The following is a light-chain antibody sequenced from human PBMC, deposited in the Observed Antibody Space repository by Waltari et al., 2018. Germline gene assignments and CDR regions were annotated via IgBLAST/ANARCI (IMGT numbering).Light chain of an antibody. CDR2: DVT. Sequence: SALTQPRSVSGSPGQSVTISCTGTTNDLGSYNYVSWYQQHPGKAPKLIILDVTKRPAGVPDRWSGSKSGNTASLTISGLRAEDEAEYYCCSYAGSDTWVFGGGTKLTVV. CDR3: CSYAGSDTWV. CDR1: TNDLGSYNY. V-gene: IGLV2-11*01. J-gene: IGLJ3*02.